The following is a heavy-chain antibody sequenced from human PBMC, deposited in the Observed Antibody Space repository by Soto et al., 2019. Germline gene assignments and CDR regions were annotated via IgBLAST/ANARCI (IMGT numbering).Heavy chain of an antibody. J-gene: IGHJ3*02. V-gene: IGHV3-33*01. CDR3: ARDPLQQWLANRAFDI. CDR1: GFTFRSYG. D-gene: IGHD6-19*01. CDR2: IWYEGSNK. Sequence: GGSLSLSCAASGFTFRSYGMHWVRQAPGKGLEWVAVIWYEGSNKLYADSVKGRFTISRDNSKDTLNLQMNSLRAEDTAVYYCARDPLQQWLANRAFDIWGPGTMVTVSS.